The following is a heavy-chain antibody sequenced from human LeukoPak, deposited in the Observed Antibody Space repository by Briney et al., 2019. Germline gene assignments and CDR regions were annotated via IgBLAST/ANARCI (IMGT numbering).Heavy chain of an antibody. V-gene: IGHV4-39*01. Sequence: PSETLSLTCTVSGGSISSSSYYWGWIRQPPGKGLEWIGSIYYSGSTYYNPSLKSRVTISVDTSKNQFSLKLSSVTAADTAVYYCARLGPSTTYSSFMGGYFQHWGQGTLVTVSS. CDR3: ARLGPSTTYSSFMGGYFQH. D-gene: IGHD6-6*01. J-gene: IGHJ1*01. CDR1: GGSISSSSYY. CDR2: IYYSGST.